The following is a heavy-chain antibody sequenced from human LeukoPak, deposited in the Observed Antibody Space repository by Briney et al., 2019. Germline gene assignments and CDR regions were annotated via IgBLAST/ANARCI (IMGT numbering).Heavy chain of an antibody. Sequence: GGSLRLSCAASGFTFSSYAMSWVRPAPGKGLKRVSGFRGSGVATFYAASVKGRFTISRDNSKNTLYLQMNSLRAEDTAVYYCAKGQRFYGEYYFDYWGQGTLVTVSS. J-gene: IGHJ4*02. D-gene: IGHD4-17*01. CDR3: AKGQRFYGEYYFDY. CDR1: GFTFSSYA. CDR2: FRGSGVAT. V-gene: IGHV3-23*01.